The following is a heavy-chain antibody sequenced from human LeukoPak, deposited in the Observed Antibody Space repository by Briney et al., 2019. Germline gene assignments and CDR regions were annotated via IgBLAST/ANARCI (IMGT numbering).Heavy chain of an antibody. V-gene: IGHV3-23*01. CDR2: ISGSGGST. Sequence: GGSLRLSCAASGFTFSSYALSWVRQAPGKGLEWVSTISGSGGSTYYADSVKGRFTISRDNSKNTLYLQMNSLRAEDTAVYYCAKGISFSPWSDAFDIWGQGTMVTVSS. CDR3: AKGISFSPWSDAFDI. J-gene: IGHJ3*02. CDR1: GFTFSSYA. D-gene: IGHD2/OR15-2a*01.